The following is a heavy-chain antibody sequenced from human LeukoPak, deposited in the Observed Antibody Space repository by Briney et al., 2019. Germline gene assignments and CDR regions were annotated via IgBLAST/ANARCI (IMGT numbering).Heavy chain of an antibody. D-gene: IGHD3-22*01. Sequence: PSETLSLTCTVSGGSISSYYWSWIRQPPGKGLEWIGYIYYSGSTNYNPPLKSRVTISVDTSKNQFSLKLSSVTAADTAVYYCARGPNTYYYDSSGYSNWGQGTLVTVSS. V-gene: IGHV4-59*01. CDR1: GGSISSYY. CDR2: IYYSGST. CDR3: ARGPNTYYYDSSGYSN. J-gene: IGHJ4*02.